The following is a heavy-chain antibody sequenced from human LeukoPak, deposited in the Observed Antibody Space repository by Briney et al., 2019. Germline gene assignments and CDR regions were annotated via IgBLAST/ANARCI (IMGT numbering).Heavy chain of an antibody. Sequence: GASVKVSCKASGYTFTDFYIHWVRQAPGQGLEWMGWMNPNSGGTNSAQKFQGRVTMTRDTSISTAYMELSSLRSDDTAVYYCARGYVWGSYHYFYGGFDIWGQGTMVSVSS. CDR2: MNPNSGGT. D-gene: IGHD3-16*02. CDR3: ARGYVWGSYHYFYGGFDI. J-gene: IGHJ3*02. CDR1: GYTFTDFY. V-gene: IGHV1-2*02.